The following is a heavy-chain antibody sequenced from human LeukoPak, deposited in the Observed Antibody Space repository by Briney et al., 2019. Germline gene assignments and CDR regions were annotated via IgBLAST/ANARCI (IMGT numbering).Heavy chain of an antibody. CDR1: GGSISSSSYY. CDR2: ISHSGST. Sequence: KSSETLSLTCTVSGGSISSSSYYWGWIRQPPGKGLEWIGSISHSGSTYYNPSLKSRVTMSVDTSKNQFSLRLSSVTAADTAVYHCAKVDGSGKIGVFPYWGQGTLVTVSS. D-gene: IGHD3-10*01. V-gene: IGHV4-39*07. J-gene: IGHJ4*02. CDR3: AKVDGSGKIGVFPY.